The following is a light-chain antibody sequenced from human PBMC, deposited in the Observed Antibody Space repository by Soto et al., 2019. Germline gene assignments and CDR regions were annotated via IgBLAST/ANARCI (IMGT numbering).Light chain of an antibody. CDR1: QTIDNT. Sequence: EIGMTQSPSTLSLSAGERATLSCRASQTIDNTLAWYQQRPGQAPRLLIYDASNRATGVPARFSGSLYGTDFYLTISSLEPEDFAVYYCQQRSNWPLTFGGGTKVDIK. CDR3: QQRSNWPLT. V-gene: IGKV3-11*01. CDR2: DAS. J-gene: IGKJ4*01.